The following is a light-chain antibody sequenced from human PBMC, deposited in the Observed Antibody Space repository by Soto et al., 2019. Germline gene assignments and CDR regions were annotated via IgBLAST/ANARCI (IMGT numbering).Light chain of an antibody. Sequence: EIVLTQSPATLSLSPGERATLSCRASQSVSSYLAWYQQKPGQAPRLLIYDASNRATGIPARFSGSGSGTDFTLTISSLAPEAFAVYYGQQRSNWYTFGQGTKLEIK. J-gene: IGKJ2*01. V-gene: IGKV3-11*01. CDR1: QSVSSY. CDR2: DAS. CDR3: QQRSNWYT.